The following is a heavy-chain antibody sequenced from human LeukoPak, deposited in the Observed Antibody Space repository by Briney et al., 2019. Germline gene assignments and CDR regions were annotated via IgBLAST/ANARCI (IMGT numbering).Heavy chain of an antibody. CDR2: IYHSGST. V-gene: IGHV4-38-2*02. J-gene: IGHJ4*02. Sequence: KPSETLSLTCTVSGYSISSGYYWGWIRQPPGKGLEWIGSIYHSGSTYYNPSLKSRVTISVDTSKNQFSLKLSSVTAADTAVYYCAKDHLPGIVVAGRDYWGQGTLVTVSS. CDR1: GYSISSGYY. D-gene: IGHD6-19*01. CDR3: AKDHLPGIVVAGRDY.